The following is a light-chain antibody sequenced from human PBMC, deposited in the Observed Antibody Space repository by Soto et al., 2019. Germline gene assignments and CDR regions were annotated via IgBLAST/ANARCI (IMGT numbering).Light chain of an antibody. Sequence: EIAMTQSPATLSVSPGARATLSCRASQSISTELAWYQQIPGQPPRLLIYSASTRATGVPARFTGSGSVSEFTLTISVLQSEDFAIYYCQQGHNWPLTFGQGTRLEI. J-gene: IGKJ2*01. CDR3: QQGHNWPLT. CDR1: QSISTE. V-gene: IGKV3-15*01. CDR2: SAS.